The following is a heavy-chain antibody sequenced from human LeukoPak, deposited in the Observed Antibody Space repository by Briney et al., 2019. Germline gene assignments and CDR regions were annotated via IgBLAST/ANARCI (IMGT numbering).Heavy chain of an antibody. J-gene: IGHJ6*02. CDR2: IQSDGNEK. D-gene: IGHD6-19*01. Sequence: PXGSLRLSCGASGFTFRDYWMSWVRQAPGKGLEWVAHIQSDGNEKNYIDSVQGRFTISRDNAKTSLYLQMNSLRAEDTAVYYCARDSAVATYYGVDVWGQGTTVTVSS. CDR3: ARDSAVATYYGVDV. V-gene: IGHV3-7*01. CDR1: GFTFRDYW.